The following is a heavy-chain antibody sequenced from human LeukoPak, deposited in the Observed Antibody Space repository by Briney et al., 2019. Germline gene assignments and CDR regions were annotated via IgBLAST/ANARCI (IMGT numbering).Heavy chain of an antibody. Sequence: SETLSLTCTVSGGSISTYYWSWIRLPPGKGLEWIGYIYYTGATYYNPSLKSRVAISLDTSKNHFSLKLSSVTAADAAVYYCARAGYSYGTGYYFDYWGQGALVTVSS. CDR1: GGSISTYY. J-gene: IGHJ4*02. V-gene: IGHV4-59*01. CDR2: IYYTGAT. CDR3: ARAGYSYGTGYYFDY. D-gene: IGHD5-18*01.